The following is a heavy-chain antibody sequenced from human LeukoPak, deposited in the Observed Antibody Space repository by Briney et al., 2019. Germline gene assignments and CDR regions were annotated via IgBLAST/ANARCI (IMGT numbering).Heavy chain of an antibody. J-gene: IGHJ6*02. CDR1: GFTSSSYA. CDR2: ISYGGSNK. V-gene: IGHV3-30-3*01. D-gene: IGHD3-9*01. Sequence: GGSLRLSCAASGFTSSSYAMHWVRQAPGKGLEWVAVISYGGSNKYYADSVKGRFTISRDNSKNTLYLQMNSLRAEDTAVYYCARDGGTILPNYYYYYGMDVWGQGTTVTVSS. CDR3: ARDGGTILPNYYYYYGMDV.